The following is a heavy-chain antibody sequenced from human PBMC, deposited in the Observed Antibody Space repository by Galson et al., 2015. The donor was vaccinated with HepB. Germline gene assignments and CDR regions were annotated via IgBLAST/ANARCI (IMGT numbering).Heavy chain of an antibody. CDR3: TTVKIVVVPAAYYFDY. V-gene: IGHV3-15*01. CDR2: IKSKTDGGTT. D-gene: IGHD2-2*01. Sequence: SLRLSCAASGFTFSNAWMSWVRQAPGKGLEWVGRIKSKTDGGTTDYAAPVKGRFTISRDDSKNTLYLQMNSLKTEDTAVYYCTTVKIVVVPAAYYFDYWGQGTLVTVSS. CDR1: GFTFSNAW. J-gene: IGHJ4*02.